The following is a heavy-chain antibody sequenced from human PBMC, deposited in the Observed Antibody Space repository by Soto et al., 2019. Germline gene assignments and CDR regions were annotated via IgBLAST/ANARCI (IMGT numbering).Heavy chain of an antibody. V-gene: IGHV3-30*18. Sequence: PWGSLRLSCAASGFAFSSYGIHWVRQAPGKGLEWVAVIPYDGSNEDYADSVKGRFTISRDNSKNTLYLQMNSLRVEDTAVYYCAKGSPYSSGWYYFDYWGPGTLVTVSS. CDR2: IPYDGSNE. J-gene: IGHJ4*02. CDR3: AKGSPYSSGWYYFDY. D-gene: IGHD6-19*01. CDR1: GFAFSSYG.